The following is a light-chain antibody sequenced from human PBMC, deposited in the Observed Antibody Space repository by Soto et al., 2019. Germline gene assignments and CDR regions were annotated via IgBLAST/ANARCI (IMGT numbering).Light chain of an antibody. CDR1: QSFSSY. CDR3: QQRSNWPPVIT. J-gene: IGKJ5*01. V-gene: IGKV3-11*01. CDR2: DAS. Sequence: EIVLTQSPATLSLSPGERATLSCRASQSFSSYLAWYQQKPGQAPRLLSYDASKKATGIPARFSGRGSGTDFTLTISSLEPEDFAVYYCQQRSNWPPVITFGQGTRLEI.